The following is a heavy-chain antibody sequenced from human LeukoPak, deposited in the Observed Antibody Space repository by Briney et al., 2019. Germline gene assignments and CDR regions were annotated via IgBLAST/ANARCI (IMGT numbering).Heavy chain of an antibody. CDR2: INPNSGGT. Sequence: GASVKVSCKASGYTFTGYYMHWVRQAPGQGLEWMGWINPNSGGTNYAQKFQGRVTMTRDTSISTAYMELSRLRSDDTAVYYCARVISTVTTLAAFDIWGQGTMVTVSS. CDR3: ARVISTVTTLAAFDI. J-gene: IGHJ3*02. D-gene: IGHD4-17*01. CDR1: GYTFTGYY. V-gene: IGHV1-2*02.